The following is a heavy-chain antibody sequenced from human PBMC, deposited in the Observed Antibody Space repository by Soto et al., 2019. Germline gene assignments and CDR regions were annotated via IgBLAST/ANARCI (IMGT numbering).Heavy chain of an antibody. J-gene: IGHJ4*02. V-gene: IGHV3-23*01. CDR2: ISGSGGST. Sequence: GGSLRLSCAASGFTFSSYTMSWVRQAPGKGLEWVSAISGSGGSTYYADSVKGRFTISRDNSKNTLYLQMNSLRAEDTAVYYCAKDARDYYDSTGYRDWGQGTLVTVSS. CDR1: GFTFSSYT. CDR3: AKDARDYYDSTGYRD. D-gene: IGHD3-22*01.